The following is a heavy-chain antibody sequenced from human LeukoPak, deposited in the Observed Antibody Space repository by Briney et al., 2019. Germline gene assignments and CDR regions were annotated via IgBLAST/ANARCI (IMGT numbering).Heavy chain of an antibody. Sequence: GGSLRLSCAASGLTFSSYAIHWVRQAPGKGLQWVAVISYDGINKYYADSVKGRFTISRDNSKNTLYLQMNSLRTEDTAVYYCARGESDSGTYSPGDFWGQGTLVTVSS. V-gene: IGHV3-30*04. J-gene: IGHJ4*02. D-gene: IGHD1-26*01. CDR3: ARGESDSGTYSPGDF. CDR1: GLTFSSYA. CDR2: ISYDGINK.